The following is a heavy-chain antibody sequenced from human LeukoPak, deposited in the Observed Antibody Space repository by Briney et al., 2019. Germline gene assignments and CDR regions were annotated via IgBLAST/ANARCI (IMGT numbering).Heavy chain of an antibody. D-gene: IGHD2-2*03. Sequence: GGSLRLSCAASGFTFSSYAMSWVRQAPGKGLEWVSATSGSGGSTYYADSVKGRFTISRDNSKNTLYLQMSSLRAEDTAVYYCAKAGGGYCSSTSCYLDWFDPWGQGTLVTVSS. V-gene: IGHV3-23*01. CDR1: GFTFSSYA. CDR2: TSGSGGST. J-gene: IGHJ5*02. CDR3: AKAGGGYCSSTSCYLDWFDP.